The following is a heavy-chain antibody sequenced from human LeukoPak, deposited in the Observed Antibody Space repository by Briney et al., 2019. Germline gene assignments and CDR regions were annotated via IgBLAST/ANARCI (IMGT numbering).Heavy chain of an antibody. CDR1: GFTFSTYG. J-gene: IGHJ4*02. D-gene: IGHD2-15*01. V-gene: IGHV3-23*01. Sequence: PGGYLSLSCAASGFTFSTYGMGWVRQAPGGGWVCVSVISGSGGSTSYAHSGKGRFTISRDNSKSTLYLHMNSLRAEDTAVYYCAKDPALRVAVVVVAAKREGYWGQGTLVTVSS. CDR2: ISGSGGST. CDR3: AKDPALRVAVVVVAAKREGY.